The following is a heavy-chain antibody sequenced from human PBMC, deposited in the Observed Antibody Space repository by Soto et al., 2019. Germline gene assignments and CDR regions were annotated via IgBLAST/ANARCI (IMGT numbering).Heavy chain of an antibody. Sequence: GAPVKVSCKAPGGTFSSYAISWVRQAPGQGLEWMGGIIPIFGTAKYAQKFQGRVTITADESTSTGYMELSSLRSEDTAVYYCARSQGGSSSLDIYYYYYYGMDVWGQGTTVTVSS. D-gene: IGHD2-15*01. CDR3: ARSQGGSSSLDIYYYYYYGMDV. J-gene: IGHJ6*02. CDR2: IIPIFGTA. V-gene: IGHV1-69*13. CDR1: GGTFSSYA.